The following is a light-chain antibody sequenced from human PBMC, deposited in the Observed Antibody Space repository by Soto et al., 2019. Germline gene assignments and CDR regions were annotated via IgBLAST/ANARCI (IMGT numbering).Light chain of an antibody. Sequence: DIQMTKSPSSLSASVGDSVTITCQASQDISNYLNWYQQKPGKVPKLLIYAASTLQSGVPSRFSGSGSGTDFTLTISSLQPDDFATYYCQHYNSYSEAFGQGTKVDIK. J-gene: IGKJ1*01. CDR1: QDISNY. CDR3: QHYNSYSEA. CDR2: AAS. V-gene: IGKV1-27*01.